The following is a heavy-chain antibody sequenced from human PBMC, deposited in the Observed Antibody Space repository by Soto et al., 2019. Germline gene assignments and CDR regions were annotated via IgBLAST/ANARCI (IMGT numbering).Heavy chain of an antibody. J-gene: IGHJ4*02. CDR3: ANTPHYYDSSGYYPSLDY. Sequence: QLQLQESGPGLVKPSETLSLTCTVSGGSISSSSYYWGWIRQPPGKGLEWIGSIYYSGSTYYNPSLKSRVTISVDTSKNQFSLKLSSVTAADTAVYYCANTPHYYDSSGYYPSLDYWGQGTLVTVSS. V-gene: IGHV4-39*01. CDR2: IYYSGST. D-gene: IGHD3-22*01. CDR1: GGSISSSSYY.